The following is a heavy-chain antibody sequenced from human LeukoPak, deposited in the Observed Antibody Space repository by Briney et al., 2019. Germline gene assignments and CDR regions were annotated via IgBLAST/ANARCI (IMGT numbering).Heavy chain of an antibody. CDR1: GFTFSSYG. D-gene: IGHD4/OR15-4a*01. J-gene: IGHJ4*02. Sequence: HPGGSLRLSCAASGFTFSSYGMHWVRQAPGKGLEWVAVISYDGSNKYYADSVKGRFTISRDNSKNTLYLQMNSLRAEDTAVYYCAKVHGAGALDYWGQGTLVTVSS. CDR3: AKVHGAGALDY. CDR2: ISYDGSNK. V-gene: IGHV3-30*18.